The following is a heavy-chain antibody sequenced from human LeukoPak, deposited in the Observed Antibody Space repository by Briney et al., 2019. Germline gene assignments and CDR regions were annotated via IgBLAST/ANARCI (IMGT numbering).Heavy chain of an antibody. Sequence: GGSLRLSCAASGFTFSSNGMHWVRQAPGKGLEWVAVIWYDGSNKYYADSVKGRFTISRDNSKNTLYLQMNSLRAEDTAVYYCARDGYYGSGSFVERFDYWGQGTLVTVSS. CDR1: GFTFSSNG. CDR3: ARDGYYGSGSFVERFDY. D-gene: IGHD3-10*01. J-gene: IGHJ4*02. V-gene: IGHV3-33*01. CDR2: IWYDGSNK.